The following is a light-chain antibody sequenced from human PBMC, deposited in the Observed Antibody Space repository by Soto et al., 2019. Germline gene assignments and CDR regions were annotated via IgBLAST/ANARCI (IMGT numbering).Light chain of an antibody. CDR3: QTRSNWPLT. J-gene: IGKJ4*01. CDR1: QSVGRN. V-gene: IGKV3-11*01. CDR2: DTS. Sequence: EIVLTQSPATLSLSPGERATLSCRTSQSVGRNLAWYQQKAGQAPRLLMYDTSNRATGIPARFSGSGSGTDFPLTISTLEPADVGVYYCQTRSNWPLTFGGGTKVEIK.